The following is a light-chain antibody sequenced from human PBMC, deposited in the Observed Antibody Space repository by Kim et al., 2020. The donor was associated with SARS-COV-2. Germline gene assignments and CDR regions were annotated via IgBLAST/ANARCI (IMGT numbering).Light chain of an antibody. CDR2: GKN. CDR3: NSRDNSGNHYV. Sequence: ALGQTIRITCQGDSLRNYYPSWYQQKPGQAPVLVIYGKNNRPSGIPDRFSGSISGTPASLTITGAQAEDEADYYCNSRDNSGNHYVFGTGTKVTGL. J-gene: IGLJ1*01. V-gene: IGLV3-19*01. CDR1: SLRNYY.